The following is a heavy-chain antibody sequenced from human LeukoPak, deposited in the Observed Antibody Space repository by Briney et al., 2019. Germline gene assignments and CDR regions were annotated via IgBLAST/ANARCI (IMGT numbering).Heavy chain of an antibody. J-gene: IGHJ6*02. CDR1: GGSISSYY. V-gene: IGHV4-59*12. CDR2: IYSSGST. Sequence: PSETLSLTCTVSGGSISSYYWSWIRQPPGKGLEWIGYIYSSGSTNYNPSLKSRVTISVDTSKNQFSLKLSSVTAADAAVYYCARDVYSSGWYGTYYYYGMDVWGQGTTVTVSS. CDR3: ARDVYSSGWYGTYYYYGMDV. D-gene: IGHD6-19*01.